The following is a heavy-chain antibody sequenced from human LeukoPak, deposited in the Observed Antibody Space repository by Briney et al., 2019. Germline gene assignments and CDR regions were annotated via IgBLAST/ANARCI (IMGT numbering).Heavy chain of an antibody. J-gene: IGHJ4*02. Sequence: PGGSLRLSCAASGFTFSSYAMSWVRQAPGKGLEWVSAISGSGGSTYYADSVKGRFTISRDNSKNTLYLQMNSLRAEDTAVYYCAKDAYYYDSSGPPFDYWGQGTLVTVSS. CDR1: GFTFSSYA. D-gene: IGHD3-22*01. CDR3: AKDAYYYDSSGPPFDY. CDR2: ISGSGGST. V-gene: IGHV3-23*01.